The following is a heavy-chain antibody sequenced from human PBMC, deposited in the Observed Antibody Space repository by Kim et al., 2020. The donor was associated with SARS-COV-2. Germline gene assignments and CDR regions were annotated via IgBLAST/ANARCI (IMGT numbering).Heavy chain of an antibody. D-gene: IGHD1-26*01. Sequence: ASVKVSCKASGYTFTRHSIHWVRQAPGQNLEWMGWINTGTGDTKCSQKFQGRVTITRDTSANTAYMEVTSLTSEDTAIYYCARGLSGGFDPWGQGTLVTVSS. J-gene: IGHJ5*02. CDR3: ARGLSGGFDP. CDR2: INTGTGDT. CDR1: GYTFTRHS. V-gene: IGHV1-3*04.